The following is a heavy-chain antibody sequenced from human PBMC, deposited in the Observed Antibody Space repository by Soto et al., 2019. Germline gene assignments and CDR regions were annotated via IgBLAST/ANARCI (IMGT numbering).Heavy chain of an antibody. CDR1: GFTFSSYS. CDR3: AREAERIRAGPFGIVPGWFDP. Sequence: GGSLRLSCAASGFTFSSYSMNWVRQAPGKGLEWVSSISSSSSYIYYADSVKGRFTISRDNAKNSLYLQMNSLRAEDMAVYYCAREAERIRAGPFGIVPGWFDPWGQGTLVTVSS. D-gene: IGHD3-16*01. J-gene: IGHJ5*02. V-gene: IGHV3-21*01. CDR2: ISSSSSYI.